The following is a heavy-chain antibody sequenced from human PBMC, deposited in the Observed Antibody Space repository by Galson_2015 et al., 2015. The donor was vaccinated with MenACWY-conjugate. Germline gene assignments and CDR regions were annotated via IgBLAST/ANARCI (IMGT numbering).Heavy chain of an antibody. CDR3: AGPPPGGRGMDV. CDR2: ISPGDSNT. V-gene: IGHV5-51*01. D-gene: IGHD1-26*01. Sequence: QSGAEVKKPGESLKISCKTTGYSFTTYWIAWVRQMPGTGLEWMGLISPGDSNTRYSPSFQGQVTISADKSISTAYLQWSSLKASDTAMYDCAGPPPGGRGMDVWGQGTTVTVSS. J-gene: IGHJ6*02. CDR1: GYSFTTYW.